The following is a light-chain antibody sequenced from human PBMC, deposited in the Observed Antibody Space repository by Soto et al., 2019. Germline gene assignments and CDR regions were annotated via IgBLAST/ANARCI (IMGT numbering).Light chain of an antibody. CDR1: QYSNTR. CDR2: QTY. CDR3: QQYLAWPRT. Sequence: ESVFTHSPATPSSLPADSATLSCMASQYSNTRLAWYQHRPGQAHRLLIYQTYIRAAGIQDRFSGSGSGTDFALTIRSLQSDDFAVYYCQQYLAWPRTFGQGTKVDI. J-gene: IGKJ1*01. V-gene: IGKV3D-15*01.